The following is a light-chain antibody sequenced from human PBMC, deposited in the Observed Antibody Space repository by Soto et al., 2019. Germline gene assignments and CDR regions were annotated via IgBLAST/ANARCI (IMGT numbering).Light chain of an antibody. CDR3: QQYGSSPRT. CDR1: QSVSSSY. V-gene: IGKV3-20*01. Sequence: PGERVTLSCRASQSVSSSYLTWYQQKPGQAPRLLIYGASTRATGIPDRFSGSGSGTDFTLTISRLEPEDFAVYYCQQYGSSPRTFGQGTKVDIK. CDR2: GAS. J-gene: IGKJ1*01.